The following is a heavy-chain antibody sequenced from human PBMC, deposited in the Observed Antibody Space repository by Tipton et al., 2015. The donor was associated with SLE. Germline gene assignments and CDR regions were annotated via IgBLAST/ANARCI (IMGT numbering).Heavy chain of an antibody. CDR3: ARHSTIRAYNYGRSPSYFDY. CDR1: GFSISSGGYY. V-gene: IGHV4-31*03. Sequence: TLSLPCTVSGFSISSGGYYWSWLRQHPGRGLEWIGYLYYSGSPYYNPSLKSRVTISVDTSKNQFSLILTSVTAADAAFYYCARHSTIRAYNYGRSPSYFDYWGQGMLVTVSS. J-gene: IGHJ4*02. D-gene: IGHD5-18*01. CDR2: LYYSGSP.